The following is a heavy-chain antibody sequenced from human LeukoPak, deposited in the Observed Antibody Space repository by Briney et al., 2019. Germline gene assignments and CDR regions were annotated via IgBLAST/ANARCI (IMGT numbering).Heavy chain of an antibody. Sequence: PSETLSLTCAVSGGSISSNNWWGWVRQPPGKGLEWIGEIYHSGSPNYNPSLKSRVTISVDTSKNQFSLKLSSVTAADTAVYYCARRRYYYDSSGYYFEYYFDYWGQGTLVTVSS. CDR2: IYHSGSP. J-gene: IGHJ4*02. CDR1: GGSISSNNW. CDR3: ARRRYYYDSSGYYFEYYFDY. V-gene: IGHV4-4*02. D-gene: IGHD3-22*01.